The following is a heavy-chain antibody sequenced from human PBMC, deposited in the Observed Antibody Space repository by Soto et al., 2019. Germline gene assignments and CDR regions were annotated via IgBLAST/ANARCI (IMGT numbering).Heavy chain of an antibody. Sequence: PGGSLRLSXAASGFTFSSYGMHWVRQAPGKGLEWVAVISYDGSNKYYADSVKGRFTISRDNSKNTLYLQMNSLRAEDTAVYYCAKDTVYYDFWSGYYTGSDYYYGMDVWGQGTTVTVSS. CDR1: GFTFSSYG. J-gene: IGHJ6*02. V-gene: IGHV3-30*18. CDR2: ISYDGSNK. D-gene: IGHD3-3*01. CDR3: AKDTVYYDFWSGYYTGSDYYYGMDV.